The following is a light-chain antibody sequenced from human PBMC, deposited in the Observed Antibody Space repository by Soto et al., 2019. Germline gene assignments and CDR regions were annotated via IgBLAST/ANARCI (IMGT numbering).Light chain of an antibody. V-gene: IGKV3-20*01. J-gene: IGKJ2*01. CDR2: GAS. CDR3: HQYGSIPHT. CDR1: QSISGSL. Sequence: DIVLTQSPGTLSLSPGERATLSCRASQSISGSLLAWYQQKGGQAPRLLIYGASSRATGIPDRFSGSASGTDFTFIISRLEPEDFSVYYCHQYGSIPHTFVQGTKLETK.